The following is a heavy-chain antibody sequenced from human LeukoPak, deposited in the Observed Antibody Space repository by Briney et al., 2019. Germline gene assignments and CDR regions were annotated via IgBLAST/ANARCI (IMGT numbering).Heavy chain of an antibody. J-gene: IGHJ6*03. CDR1: GGSFSGFY. D-gene: IGHD1/OR15-1a*01. CDR3: ARDSPDLIEQYYYMDV. Sequence: SETLSLTCSVSGGSFSGFYWSWIRQSPGKGLEWIGYIYSSGSTTYNPSLKSRVTISLDTSKNQFSLKLSSVTAADTAVYYCARDSPDLIEQYYYMDVWGKGTTVTVSS. CDR2: IYSSGST. V-gene: IGHV4-59*01.